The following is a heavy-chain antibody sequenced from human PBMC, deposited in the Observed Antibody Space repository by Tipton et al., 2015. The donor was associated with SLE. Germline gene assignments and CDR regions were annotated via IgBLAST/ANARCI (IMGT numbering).Heavy chain of an antibody. CDR2: INTGGGT. CDR3: VRGPWAYYYYMDV. D-gene: IGHD7-27*01. J-gene: IGHJ6*03. V-gene: IGHV4-61*09. CDR1: GGSLSGDTYY. Sequence: TLSLTCTVSGGSLSGDTYYWSWIRQSPGKGLEWIGNINTGGGTYRNPSLMSRVTISVDTSKTQFSLIVTSVTAADTAVYYCVRGPWAYYYYMDVWGKGTKVTVSS.